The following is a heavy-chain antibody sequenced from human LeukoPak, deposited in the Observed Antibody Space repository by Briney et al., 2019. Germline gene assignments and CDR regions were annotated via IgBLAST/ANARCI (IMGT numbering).Heavy chain of an antibody. CDR1: GGTFSSYA. CDR3: ARSDIRSSYFDY. Sequence: SVKVSCKASGGTFSSYAISWVRQAPGQGLEWMGGIIPIFGTANYAQKFQGRVTITRNTSISTAYMELSSLRSEDTAVYYCARSDIRSSYFDYWGQGTLVTVSS. V-gene: IGHV1-69*05. D-gene: IGHD3-3*01. J-gene: IGHJ4*02. CDR2: IIPIFGTA.